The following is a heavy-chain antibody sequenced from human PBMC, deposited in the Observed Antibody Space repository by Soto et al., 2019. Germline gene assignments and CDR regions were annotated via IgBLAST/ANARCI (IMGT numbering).Heavy chain of an antibody. Sequence: GGSLRLSCAASGFTFSDAWMTWLRQTPGRGLEWVGRIKNKRSDEATDYAAAVKGRFIISRHDSKNTLYLQMHSLTTEDTAVYYCSTDGLNYGSFDYWGQGTLVTVST. D-gene: IGHD1-7*01. J-gene: IGHJ4*02. CDR2: IKNKRSDEAT. CDR1: GFTFSDAW. V-gene: IGHV3-15*01. CDR3: STDGLNYGSFDY.